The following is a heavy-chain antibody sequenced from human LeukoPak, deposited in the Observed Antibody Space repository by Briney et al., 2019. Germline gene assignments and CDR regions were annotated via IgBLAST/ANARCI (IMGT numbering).Heavy chain of an antibody. CDR1: GYNFMSYG. V-gene: IGHV7-4-1*02. CDR3: AKETVAEFEFDY. J-gene: IGHJ4*02. Sequence: ASVKVSCKASGYNFMSYGMHWVRQAPGQGLEWMGWINTNTGNPTCAQGFTGRYVFSLDISVSTAYLQISSLKAEDTAVYYCAKETVAEFEFDYWGQGTLVTVSS. D-gene: IGHD6-19*01. CDR2: INTNTGNP.